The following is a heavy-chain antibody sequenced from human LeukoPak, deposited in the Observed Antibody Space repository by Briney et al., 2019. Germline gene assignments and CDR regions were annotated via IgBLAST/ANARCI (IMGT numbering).Heavy chain of an antibody. CDR3: AKADDDFWSGYLPPPSLFDY. D-gene: IGHD3-3*01. V-gene: IGHV3-48*03. CDR2: ISSSGSTI. CDR1: GFTFSSYE. Sequence: GGSLRLSCAASGFTFSSYEMNWVRQAPGKGLEWVSYISSSGSTIYYADSVKGRFTISRDNSKNTLYLQMNSLRAEDTAVYYCAKADDDFWSGYLPPPSLFDYWGQGTLVTVSS. J-gene: IGHJ4*02.